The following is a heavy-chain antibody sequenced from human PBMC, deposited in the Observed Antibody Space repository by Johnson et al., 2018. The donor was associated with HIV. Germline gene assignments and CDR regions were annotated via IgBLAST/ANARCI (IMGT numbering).Heavy chain of an antibody. D-gene: IGHD1-14*01. V-gene: IGHV3-30*18. J-gene: IGHJ3*02. Sequence: QVQLVESGGGVVQPGRSLTLSCSASGFPFSTYAMHWVRQAPGQGLEWVAIVSYDGRKKYYPDSVKGRFTISRDNSKNTLYLQMDSLRAEDTAVYYCAKIRTSGTGDAFDIWGQGTMVTVSS. CDR2: VSYDGRKK. CDR1: GFPFSTYA. CDR3: AKIRTSGTGDAFDI.